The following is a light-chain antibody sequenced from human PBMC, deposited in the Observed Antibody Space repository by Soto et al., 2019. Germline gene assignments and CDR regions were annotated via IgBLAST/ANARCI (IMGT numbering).Light chain of an antibody. Sequence: QSLLTQPPLVSAAPGQAFTISCSGGRYNIGANFVSWYRHLPGTAPQLLIYDNNKRPSGIPDRFSGSKSGTSATLGITGLQTGDETDYYCGTWDSGLSAWVFGGGTKVTVL. J-gene: IGLJ3*02. CDR1: RYNIGANF. CDR3: GTWDSGLSAWV. CDR2: DNN. V-gene: IGLV1-51*01.